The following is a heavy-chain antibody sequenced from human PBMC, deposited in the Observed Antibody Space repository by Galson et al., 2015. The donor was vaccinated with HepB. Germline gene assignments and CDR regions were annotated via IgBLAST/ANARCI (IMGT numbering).Heavy chain of an antibody. CDR2: ISAYNGDT. J-gene: IGHJ4*02. D-gene: IGHD2-2*01. V-gene: IGHV1-18*01. CDR1: GYTFTNYG. Sequence: QSGAEVKKPGVSVKVSCRASGYTFTNYGISWVRQAPGQGLEWMGWISAYNGDTKYTQKFQGRVTMTTDTSTNTAYMELRSLRSDDTAVYYCARSCSRNCLLGSDYWGQGTLVTVSS. CDR3: ARSCSRNCLLGSDY.